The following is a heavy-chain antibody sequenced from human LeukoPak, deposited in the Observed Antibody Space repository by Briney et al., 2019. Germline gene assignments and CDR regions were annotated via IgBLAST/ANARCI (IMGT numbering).Heavy chain of an antibody. D-gene: IGHD5-12*01. CDR2: MNPNSGNT. CDR3: AKAGIVATMNADWFDP. V-gene: IGHV1-8*01. CDR1: GYTFTSYD. J-gene: IGHJ5*02. Sequence: ASVKVSCKASGYTFTSYDINWVRQATGQGLEWMGWMNPNSGNTGYAQKFQGRVTMTRDTSISTAYVELSSLRSEDTAVYYCAKAGIVATMNADWFDPWGQGTLVTVSS.